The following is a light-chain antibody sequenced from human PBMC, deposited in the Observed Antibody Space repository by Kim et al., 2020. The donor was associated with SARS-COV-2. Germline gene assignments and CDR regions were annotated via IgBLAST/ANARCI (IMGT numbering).Light chain of an antibody. CDR1: QNVGRS. CDR2: GAS. J-gene: IGKJ2*01. Sequence: EVVMTQSPATLSVSPGERVTLSCKASQNVGRSLAWYQQKPGQAPRLLIYGASTRATGVPAWFSGSGSGADFTLTISSLRSGDFAVYYCQQYDKWPPYTFGQGTKLEI. V-gene: IGKV3-15*01. CDR3: QQYDKWPPYT.